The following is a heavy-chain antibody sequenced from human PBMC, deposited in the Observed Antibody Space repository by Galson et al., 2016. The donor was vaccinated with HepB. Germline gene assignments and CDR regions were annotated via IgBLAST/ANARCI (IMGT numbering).Heavy chain of an antibody. Sequence: SVKVSCKASGYTFTNYGISWVRQAPGQGLEWMGWISAYNGKTNYAQKLQGRVTMTQDTTTSTAYMELRSLRSDDTAVYYWARILYFGEPNNWFDPWGQGTLVTVSS. CDR1: GYTFTNYG. CDR2: ISAYNGKT. J-gene: IGHJ5*02. V-gene: IGHV1-18*04. CDR3: ARILYFGEPNNWFDP. D-gene: IGHD3-10*01.